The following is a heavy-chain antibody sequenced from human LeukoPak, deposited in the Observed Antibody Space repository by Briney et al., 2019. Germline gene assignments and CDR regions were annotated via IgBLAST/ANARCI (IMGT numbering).Heavy chain of an antibody. CDR2: FNYSGST. J-gene: IGHJ4*02. CDR3: ARYVVYGSGKYYFDY. D-gene: IGHD3-10*01. V-gene: IGHV4-39*01. CDR1: GDSVSSTTYF. Sequence: TSETLSLTCTVSGDSVSSTTYFWSWIRQPPGKGLEWIASFNYSGSTYYNPSLKSRVTISVDTSENQFSLKLSSVTAADTAVYYCARYVVYGSGKYYFDYWGEGTLVTVPS.